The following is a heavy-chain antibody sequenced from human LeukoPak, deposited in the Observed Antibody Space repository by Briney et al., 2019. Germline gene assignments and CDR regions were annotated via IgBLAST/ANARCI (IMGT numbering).Heavy chain of an antibody. J-gene: IGHJ4*02. D-gene: IGHD3-10*01. CDR2: ITVYNVNT. CDR1: GYTFTSYG. Sequence: ASVKVPCKASGYTFTSYGISWVRRAPGQGLEWMGWITVYNVNTNYAQKLQGRVTMTTDTSTRTAYMELRSLRSDETAVYYCARALLWFGEPTHMDYWGQGTLVTASS. V-gene: IGHV1-18*01. CDR3: ARALLWFGEPTHMDY.